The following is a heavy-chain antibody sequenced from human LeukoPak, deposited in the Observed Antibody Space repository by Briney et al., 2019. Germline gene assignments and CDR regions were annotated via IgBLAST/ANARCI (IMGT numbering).Heavy chain of an antibody. V-gene: IGHV3-23*01. CDR3: AKDAQGGGFDP. Sequence: GGSLRLSCAGSGFDFSTYGMTWVRQAPGKGLEWVSAISNSGDKTYYADSVKGRFTISRDNSKNALYLQMNSLRAEDTALYYCAKDAQGGGFDPWGQGTLVTVSS. J-gene: IGHJ5*02. CDR2: ISNSGDKT. CDR1: GFDFSTYG.